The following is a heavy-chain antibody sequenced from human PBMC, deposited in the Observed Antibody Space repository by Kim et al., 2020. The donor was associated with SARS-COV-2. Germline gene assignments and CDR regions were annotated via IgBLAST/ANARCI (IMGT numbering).Heavy chain of an antibody. CDR3: VKDHWWTQLPEYYYGMDV. V-gene: IGHV3-23*01. Sequence: GGSLRLSCAASGFTFSSYGMSWVSQAPGKGLEWVSGISGSGGSTYYADSVKGRFTISRDNSKNTLYLQMNSLRAEDTAVYYCVKDHWWTQLPEYYYGMDVWGQGTTVTVSS. CDR1: GFTFSSYG. CDR2: ISGSGGST. D-gene: IGHD2-2*01. J-gene: IGHJ6*02.